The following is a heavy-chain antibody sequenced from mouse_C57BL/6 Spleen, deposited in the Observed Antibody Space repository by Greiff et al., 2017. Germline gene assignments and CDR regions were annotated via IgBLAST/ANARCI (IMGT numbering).Heavy chain of an antibody. CDR3: ARGGHSTRFAY. Sequence: VKLVESGPELVKPGASVKLSCKASGYTFTSYDINWVKQRPGQGLEWIGWIYPRDGSTKYNEKFKGKATLTVDTSSSTAYMELHSLTSEDSAVYFCARGGHSTRFAYWGQGTLVTVSA. V-gene: IGHV1-85*01. CDR1: GYTFTSYD. D-gene: IGHD2-5*01. J-gene: IGHJ3*01. CDR2: IYPRDGST.